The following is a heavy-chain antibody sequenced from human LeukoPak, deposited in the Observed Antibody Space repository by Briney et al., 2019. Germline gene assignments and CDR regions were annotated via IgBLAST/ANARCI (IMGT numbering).Heavy chain of an antibody. CDR1: DGSFSGYY. Sequence: PSETLSLTCGVYDGSFSGYYWSWIRQPPGKGLEWIGEINHSGSTNYNPSLKSRVTISRDTSKNQVSLRLSSVTAADTAVYYCARDRVTTTSVTSYWGQGTLVTVSS. CDR2: INHSGST. D-gene: IGHD2/OR15-2a*01. V-gene: IGHV4-34*01. J-gene: IGHJ4*02. CDR3: ARDRVTTTSVTSY.